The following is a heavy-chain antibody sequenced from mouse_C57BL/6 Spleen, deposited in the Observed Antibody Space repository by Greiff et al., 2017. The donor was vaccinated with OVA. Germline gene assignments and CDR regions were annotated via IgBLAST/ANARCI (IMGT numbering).Heavy chain of an antibody. CDR1: GFSLTSYG. CDR2: IWSGGST. CDR3: ARDHGSSYGAMDY. D-gene: IGHD1-1*01. J-gene: IGHJ4*01. V-gene: IGHV2-2*01. Sequence: VKLMESGPGLVQPSQSLSITCTVSGFSLTSYGVHWVRQSPGKGLEWLGVIWSGGSTDYNAAFISRLGLSQDNSKSQVFFKMNSLQADDTARYYCARDHGSSYGAMDYWGQGTSVTVAS.